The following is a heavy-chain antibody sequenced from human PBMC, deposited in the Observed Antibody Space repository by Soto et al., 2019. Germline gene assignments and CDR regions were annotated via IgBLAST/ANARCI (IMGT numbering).Heavy chain of an antibody. Sequence: SETLSLTCTVSGGSISSYYWSWIRQPPGKGLEWIGYIYYSGSANYNPSLKSRVTISVDTSKNQFSLNLSSVTAADTAVYYCARESGADYYYAMDVWGQGTTVTVSS. CDR2: IYYSGSA. D-gene: IGHD3-10*01. V-gene: IGHV4-59*01. CDR3: ARESGADYYYAMDV. J-gene: IGHJ6*02. CDR1: GGSISSYY.